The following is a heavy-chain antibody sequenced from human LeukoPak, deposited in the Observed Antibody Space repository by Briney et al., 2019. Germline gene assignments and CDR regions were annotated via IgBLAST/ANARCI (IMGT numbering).Heavy chain of an antibody. J-gene: IGHJ4*02. CDR2: IKPDTGRT. Sequence: GASVKVSCKASGCRFSGYFIHWVRQAPGQGLEWMGWIKPDTGRTNYARKFQGRVTMTSDTSVSAASMELSGLRPDDTALYYCARLIIGATRGLDYWGQGTLVTVSS. V-gene: IGHV1-2*02. D-gene: IGHD5-12*01. CDR1: GCRFSGYF. CDR3: ARLIIGATRGLDY.